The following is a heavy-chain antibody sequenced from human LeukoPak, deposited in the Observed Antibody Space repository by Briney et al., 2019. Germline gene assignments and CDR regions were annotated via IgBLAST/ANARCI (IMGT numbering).Heavy chain of an antibody. J-gene: IGHJ4*02. D-gene: IGHD5-24*01. Sequence: GGSLRLSCAASGFALRSYSVTWVRQAPGKGLEWVSSISSTSAYIYYAESVKGRFSISRDNVDNVVHLQMSSLRNEDTAFYYCARATEHGYNYTLGYWGQGTLVTVSS. CDR2: ISSTSAYI. CDR3: ARATEHGYNYTLGY. V-gene: IGHV3-21*04. CDR1: GFALRSYS.